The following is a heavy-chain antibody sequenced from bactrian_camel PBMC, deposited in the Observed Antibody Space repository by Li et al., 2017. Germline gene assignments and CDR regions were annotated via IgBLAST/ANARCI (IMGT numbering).Heavy chain of an antibody. V-gene: IGHV3S1*01. J-gene: IGHJ6*01. CDR2: LWIGGATT. CDR3: TRDRGLAVPAGSFDY. Sequence: HVQLVESGGGLVQPGESLRLSCAAGRYTYKRNCMGWFRQRPGKDREGLAVLWIGGATTTYADSVKGRFTISRDVARNSAYLQLSVLKTEDTAMYYCTRDRGLAVPAGSFDYWAQGTQVTVS. CDR1: RYTYKRNC. D-gene: IGHD6*01.